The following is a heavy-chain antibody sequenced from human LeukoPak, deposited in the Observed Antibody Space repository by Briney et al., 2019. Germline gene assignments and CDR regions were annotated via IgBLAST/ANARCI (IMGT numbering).Heavy chain of an antibody. J-gene: IGHJ6*02. CDR2: ISASSANT. CDR1: GYSFTTYG. CDR3: AREELAGRGMDV. V-gene: IGHV1-18*01. Sequence: GASVKVSCKASGYSFTTYGISWVRQAPGQGLEWMGWISASSANTKYAQKFQGRLTMTTDTSRTTAHMELRGRRSDDAAVYYCAREELAGRGMDVWGQGTTVTVSS. D-gene: IGHD6-6*01.